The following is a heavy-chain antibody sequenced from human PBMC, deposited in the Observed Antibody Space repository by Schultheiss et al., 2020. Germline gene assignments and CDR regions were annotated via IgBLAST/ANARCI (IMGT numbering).Heavy chain of an antibody. CDR2: VSGSGGST. J-gene: IGHJ4*02. Sequence: GGSLRLSCAASGFTFSSYAMHWVRQAPGKGLEWVSGVSGSGGSTYSADSVKGRFTISRDNSKNTLYLQMNSLRAEDTAVYYCAKVAVAWRGAFDSWGQGTLVTVSS. V-gene: IGHV3-23*01. D-gene: IGHD6-19*01. CDR3: AKVAVAWRGAFDS. CDR1: GFTFSSYA.